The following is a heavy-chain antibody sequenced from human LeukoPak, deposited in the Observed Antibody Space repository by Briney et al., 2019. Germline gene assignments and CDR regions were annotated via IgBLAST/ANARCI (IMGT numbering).Heavy chain of an antibody. CDR1: GGSFSGYY. J-gene: IGHJ5*02. V-gene: IGHV4-34*01. CDR3: ARDYYGSGSYYKGGWFDP. D-gene: IGHD3-10*01. CDR2: INHSGST. Sequence: SETLSLTCAVYGGSFSGYYWSWIRQPPGKGLEWIGEINHSGSTNYNPSLKSRVTISVDTSKNHFSLKLTSVTAADTAVYYCARDYYGSGSYYKGGWFDPWGQGTLVTVSS.